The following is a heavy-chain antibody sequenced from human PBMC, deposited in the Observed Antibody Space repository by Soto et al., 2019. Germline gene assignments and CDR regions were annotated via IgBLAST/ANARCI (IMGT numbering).Heavy chain of an antibody. J-gene: IGHJ3*02. D-gene: IGHD3-22*01. CDR2: IYYSGST. CDR3: ARYYYDSSGRRDAFDI. CDR1: GGSISSYN. Sequence: SETLSRTCPVSGGSISSYNWSWIRQPPGKGLQWIGYIYYSGSTNYNPSLKSRVTISVDTSKNQFSLKLSSVTAADTAVYYCARYYYDSSGRRDAFDIWGQGTMVT. V-gene: IGHV4-59*01.